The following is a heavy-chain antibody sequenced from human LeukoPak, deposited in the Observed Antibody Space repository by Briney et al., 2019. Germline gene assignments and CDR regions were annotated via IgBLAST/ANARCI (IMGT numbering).Heavy chain of an antibody. CDR3: AKAPSWNDFYFDY. J-gene: IGHJ4*02. CDR1: GFTFDDYA. D-gene: IGHD1-1*01. CDR2: ISWNSGSI. Sequence: PGRSLRLSCAASGFTFDDYAMHWVRQAPGKGLEWVSGISWNSGSIGYADSVKGRSTISRDNAKNSLYLQMNSLRAEDTALYYCAKAPSWNDFYFDYWGQGTLVTVSS. V-gene: IGHV3-9*01.